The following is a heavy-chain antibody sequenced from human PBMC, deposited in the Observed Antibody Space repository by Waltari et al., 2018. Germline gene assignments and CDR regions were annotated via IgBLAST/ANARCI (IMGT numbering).Heavy chain of an antibody. CDR2: IIPIFGTS. Sequence: QVQLVPSGAEVKKPGSSVQVSCKASGGTFSSYALSWVRQAPGQGLEWMGMIIPIFGTSNYALKFQGRVTITAAKSTSTAYMGLSSLRSEATGVYYWARGLRTGTTWYYGMDVWGQGTTVTVSS. CDR1: GGTFSSYA. J-gene: IGHJ6*02. CDR3: ARGLRTGTTWYYGMDV. D-gene: IGHD1-1*01. V-gene: IGHV1-69*08.